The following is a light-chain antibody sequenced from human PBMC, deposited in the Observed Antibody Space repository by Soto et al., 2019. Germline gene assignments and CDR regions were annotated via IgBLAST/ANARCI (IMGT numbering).Light chain of an antibody. CDR2: TTS. CDR1: QGINNW. V-gene: IGKV1D-12*01. J-gene: IGKJ4*01. CDR3: QQANSFPLT. Sequence: DIQMTQSPSSVSASVGDRVTITCRASQGINNWLAWYQQKPGKAPKLLIYTTSNLQSGVPSRFSGSGSGTDFTLNISSLQPEDFATYYCQQANSFPLTFGGGTKVEIK.